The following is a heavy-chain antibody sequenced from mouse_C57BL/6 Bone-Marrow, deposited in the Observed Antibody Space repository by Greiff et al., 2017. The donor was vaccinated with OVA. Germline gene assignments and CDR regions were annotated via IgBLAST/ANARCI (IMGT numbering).Heavy chain of an antibody. J-gene: IGHJ2*01. CDR1: GFTFSSYA. Sequence: EVMLVESGEGLVKPGGSLKLSCAASGFTFSSYAMSWVRQTPEKRLEWVAYISSGGDYIYYADTVKGRFTISRDNARNTLYLQMSSLKSEDTAMYYCTRVGDYYGSSSYYFDYWGQGTTLTVSS. D-gene: IGHD1-1*01. CDR3: TRVGDYYGSSSYYFDY. CDR2: ISSGGDYI. V-gene: IGHV5-9-1*02.